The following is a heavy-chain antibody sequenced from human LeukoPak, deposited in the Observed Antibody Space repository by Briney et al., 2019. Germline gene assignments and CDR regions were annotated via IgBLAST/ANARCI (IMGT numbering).Heavy chain of an antibody. D-gene: IGHD3-10*01. CDR1: GGSISSYY. Sequence: SETLSLTCTVSGGSISSYYWSWIRQPAGKGLEWIGRIYTSGSTNYNPSLKSRVTMSVDTPKNQFSLKLSSVTAADTAVYYCARASYYYGSGSGPRFDPWGQGTLVTVSS. V-gene: IGHV4-4*07. J-gene: IGHJ5*02. CDR2: IYTSGST. CDR3: ARASYYYGSGSGPRFDP.